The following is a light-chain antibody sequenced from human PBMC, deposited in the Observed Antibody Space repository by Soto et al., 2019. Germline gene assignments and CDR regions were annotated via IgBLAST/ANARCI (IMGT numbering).Light chain of an antibody. CDR3: CSYAGSYTYYV. CDR1: SSDVGGYNY. J-gene: IGLJ1*01. CDR2: DVS. V-gene: IGLV2-11*01. Sequence: QSVLTQPRSGSGSPGQSGTISCTGTSSDVGGYNYVSWYQQHPGKAPKLMIYDVSKRPSGVPDRFSGSKSGNTASLTISGLQAEDEADYYCCSYAGSYTYYVFGTGTKVTVL.